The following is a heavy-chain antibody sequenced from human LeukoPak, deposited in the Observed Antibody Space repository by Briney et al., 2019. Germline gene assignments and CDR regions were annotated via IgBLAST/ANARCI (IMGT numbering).Heavy chain of an antibody. J-gene: IGHJ4*02. CDR1: GFTFSSYS. D-gene: IGHD3-16*02. CDR2: ISSSSSYI. V-gene: IGHV3-21*01. CDR3: ARGHDYVWGSYRQCPDY. Sequence: GGSLRLSCAASGFTFSSYSMNWVRQAPGKGLEWVSSISSSSSYIYYADSVKGRFTISRDNAKNSLYLQMNSLRAEDTAVYYCARGHDYVWGSYRQCPDYWGQGTLVTVSP.